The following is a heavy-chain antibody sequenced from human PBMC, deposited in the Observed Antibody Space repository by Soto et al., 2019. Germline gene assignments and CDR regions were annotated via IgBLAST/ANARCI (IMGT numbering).Heavy chain of an antibody. CDR2: IYYSGST. D-gene: IGHD3-10*01. V-gene: IGHV4-39*01. CDR3: ARRGTNYYGSGSQTDY. CDR1: GGSISSSSYY. Sequence: PSETLSLTCTVSGGSISSSSYYWGWIRQPPGKGLEWIGSIYYSGSTYYNPSLKSRVTISVDTSKNQFSLKLSSVTAADTAVYYCARRGTNYYGSGSQTDYWGQGTLVTVSS. J-gene: IGHJ4*02.